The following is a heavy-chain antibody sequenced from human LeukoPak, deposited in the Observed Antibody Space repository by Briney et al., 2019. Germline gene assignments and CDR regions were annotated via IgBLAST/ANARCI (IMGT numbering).Heavy chain of an antibody. CDR1: GITFSTAW. CDR2: IKSKTDGGTT. CDR3: TTTEGGGWYNY. V-gene: IGHV3-15*01. D-gene: IGHD6-19*01. Sequence: GSLRLSRAASGITFSTAWMSWFRQAPGKGLEWVGRIKSKTDGGTTDYAAPVKGRFAISRDDSKNTLYLQMNSLKTEDTAVYYCTTTEGGGWYNYWGQGTLVTVSS. J-gene: IGHJ4*02.